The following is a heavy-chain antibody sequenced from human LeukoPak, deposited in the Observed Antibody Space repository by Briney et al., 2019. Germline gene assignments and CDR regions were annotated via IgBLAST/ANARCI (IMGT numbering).Heavy chain of an antibody. D-gene: IGHD3-22*01. CDR2: ISDDGSNK. CDR3: ARSAYYYDSRGYHNYYHYGMDV. J-gene: IGHJ6*02. Sequence: GGSLRLSCAASGFPFSSYGMHWVRQAPGKGLEWVAVISDDGSNKYYADSVKGRFTISRDNSKNTLYLQMNSLRAEDTAVYYCARSAYYYDSRGYHNYYHYGMDVWGQRTTVTVSS. CDR1: GFPFSSYG. V-gene: IGHV3-30*03.